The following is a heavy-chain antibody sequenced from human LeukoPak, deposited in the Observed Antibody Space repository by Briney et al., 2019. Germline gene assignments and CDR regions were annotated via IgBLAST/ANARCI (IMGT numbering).Heavy chain of an antibody. CDR3: ARELRYGDYVSHFDY. CDR1: GGTFSSYA. J-gene: IGHJ4*02. Sequence: ASVKVSCKASGGTFSSYAINWVRQATGQGLEWMGWMNPNSGNTGYAQKFQGRVTITRNTSISTAYMELSSLRSEDTAVYYCARELRYGDYVSHFDYWGQGTLVTVSS. CDR2: MNPNSGNT. D-gene: IGHD4-17*01. V-gene: IGHV1-8*03.